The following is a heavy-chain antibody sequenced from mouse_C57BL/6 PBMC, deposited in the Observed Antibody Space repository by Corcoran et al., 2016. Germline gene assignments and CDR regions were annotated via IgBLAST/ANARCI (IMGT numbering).Heavy chain of an antibody. CDR1: GYTFTTYG. J-gene: IGHJ2*01. V-gene: IGHV9-3*01. Sequence: QIQLVQSGPELKKPGETVKISCKASGYTFTTYGMSWVKQAPGKGLKWMGWINTYSGVPTYADDFKGRFAFSLETSASTAYLQINNLKNEDTATYFCARYDTTVYWGQGTTLTVSS. CDR2: INTYSGVP. CDR3: ARYDTTVY. D-gene: IGHD1-1*01.